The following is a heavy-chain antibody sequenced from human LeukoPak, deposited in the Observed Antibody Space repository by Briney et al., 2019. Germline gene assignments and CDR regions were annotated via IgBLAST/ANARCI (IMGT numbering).Heavy chain of an antibody. CDR2: ISSSGSTI. CDR1: GFTFSSYE. CDR3: ARARVVVAARGRGSYFDY. V-gene: IGHV3-48*03. D-gene: IGHD2-15*01. J-gene: IGHJ4*02. Sequence: GGSLRLSCAASGFTFSSYEMNWVRQAPGKGLEWVSYISSSGSTIYYADSVKGRFTISRDNAKNSLYLQMNSLRAEDTAVYYCARARVVVAARGRGSYFDYWGQGTLVTVSS.